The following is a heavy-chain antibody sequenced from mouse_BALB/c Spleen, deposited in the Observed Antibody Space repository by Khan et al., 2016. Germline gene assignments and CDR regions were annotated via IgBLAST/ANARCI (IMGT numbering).Heavy chain of an antibody. CDR3: ARAPPMWYFDV. V-gene: IGHV3-2*02. CDR2: ISYSGST. CDR1: GYSITSDYA. J-gene: IGHJ1*01. Sequence: EVQLQESGPGLVKPSQSLSLTCTVTGYSITSDYAWNWIRQFPGNKLEWMGYISYSGSTSYNPSLKSRISITRDTSKNQFFLQLNSGTTEDTATDYCARAPPMWYFDVWGAGTTVTVSS.